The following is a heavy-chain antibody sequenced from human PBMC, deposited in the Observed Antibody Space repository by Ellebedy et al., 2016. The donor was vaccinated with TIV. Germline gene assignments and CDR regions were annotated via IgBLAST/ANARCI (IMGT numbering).Heavy chain of an antibody. J-gene: IGHJ3*02. V-gene: IGHV3-23*01. CDR1: GFNFGGHA. Sequence: PGGSLRLSCAASGFNFGGHAMKRVRQAPGKGLEWVSSIGSSAYTTHYADSVKGRFTISRDNSRNTLYLQMNSLRGEDTAVYFCAKDVRYTTGWGGALDIWGQGAMVTVSS. CDR2: IGSSAYTT. D-gene: IGHD2-8*02. CDR3: AKDVRYTTGWGGALDI.